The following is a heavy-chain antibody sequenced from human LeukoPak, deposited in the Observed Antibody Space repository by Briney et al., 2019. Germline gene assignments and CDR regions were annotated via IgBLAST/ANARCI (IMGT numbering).Heavy chain of an antibody. D-gene: IGHD6-19*01. J-gene: IGHJ3*02. Sequence: GGSLRLSCAASGFTFSSYWMSWVRQAPGKGLEWVGRIRSKANSYATAYAASVKGRFTISRDDSKNTAYLQMNSLKTEDTAVYYCTSTLPFIAVAGPDAFDIWGQGTMVTVSS. CDR2: IRSKANSYAT. V-gene: IGHV3-73*01. CDR1: GFTFSSYW. CDR3: TSTLPFIAVAGPDAFDI.